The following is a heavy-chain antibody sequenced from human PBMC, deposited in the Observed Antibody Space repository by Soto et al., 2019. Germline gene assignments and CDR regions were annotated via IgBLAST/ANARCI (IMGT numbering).Heavy chain of an antibody. D-gene: IGHD3-16*01. J-gene: IGHJ3*01. V-gene: IGHV4-30-2*01. Sequence: QLQLQESGSGLVKSSQTLSLTCAVSGGSISSAYSWSWIRQPPGKGLAWIGYIYHRGSTSYNPSLQSRATIAVDRSKNQVSLRLTSVTAADTAMYFCARVFGGTGNYAGFDVWGQGTMVTVSS. CDR1: GGSISSAYS. CDR3: ARVFGGTGNYAGFDV. CDR2: IYHRGST.